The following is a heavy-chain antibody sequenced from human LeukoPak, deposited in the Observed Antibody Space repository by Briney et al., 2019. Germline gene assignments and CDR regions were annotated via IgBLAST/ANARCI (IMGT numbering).Heavy chain of an antibody. D-gene: IGHD6-19*01. J-gene: IGHJ4*02. CDR2: ISSSSSYI. CDR3: ARVSRAGWLNDY. V-gene: IGHV3-21*01. Sequence: PGGSLRLSCAASGFTFSSYSMKWVRQAPGKGLEWVSSISSSSSYIYYADSVKGRFTISRDNAKNSLYLQMNSLRAEDTAVYYCARVSRAGWLNDYWGQGTLVTVSS. CDR1: GFTFSSYS.